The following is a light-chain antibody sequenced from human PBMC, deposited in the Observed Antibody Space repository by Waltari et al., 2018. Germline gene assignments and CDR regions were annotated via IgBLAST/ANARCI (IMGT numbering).Light chain of an antibody. CDR2: EVT. CDR1: SPYVGGYIF. J-gene: IGLJ2*01. V-gene: IGLV2-23*02. CDR3: CSYAGSSTFL. Sequence: QSALTQPASVSGSPGQSITTSCTATSPYVGGYIFVSRYQQNPGKAPKIMIYEVTKRPSGVSNRFSGSKSGNTASLTISGLQADDEADYYCCSYAGSSTFLFGGGTKLTVL.